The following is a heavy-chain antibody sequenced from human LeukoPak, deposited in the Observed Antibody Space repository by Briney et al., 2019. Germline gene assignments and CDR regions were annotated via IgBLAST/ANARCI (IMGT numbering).Heavy chain of an antibody. CDR2: IYYSGST. Sequence: SETLSLTCTVSGGSISSYYWSWIRQPPGKGLEWIGYIYYSGSTNYNPSLKSRVTISVDTSKNQFSLKLCSVTAADTAVYYCARHPYCGGDCYYQQYYFDYWGQGTLVTVSS. V-gene: IGHV4-59*08. D-gene: IGHD2-21*02. J-gene: IGHJ4*02. CDR3: ARHPYCGGDCYYQQYYFDY. CDR1: GGSISSYY.